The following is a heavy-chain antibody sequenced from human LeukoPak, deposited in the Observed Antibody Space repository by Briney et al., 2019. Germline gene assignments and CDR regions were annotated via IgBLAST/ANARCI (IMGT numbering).Heavy chain of an antibody. D-gene: IGHD6-19*01. CDR1: GFTFSSYA. V-gene: IGHV3-23*01. Sequence: GGSLRLSCAASGFTFSSYAMSWVRQAPGKGLEWVSAISGSGGSTYYADSVKGRFTISRDNSKNTLYLQMNSLRAEDTAVYYCAKEEGKAVAGTVGAPARSYWGQGTLVTVSS. J-gene: IGHJ4*02. CDR2: ISGSGGST. CDR3: AKEEGKAVAGTVGAPARSY.